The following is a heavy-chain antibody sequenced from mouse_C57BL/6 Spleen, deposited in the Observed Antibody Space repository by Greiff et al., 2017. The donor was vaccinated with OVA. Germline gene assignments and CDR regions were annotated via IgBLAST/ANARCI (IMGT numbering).Heavy chain of an antibody. D-gene: IGHD2-4*01. CDR3: ARGLRRPRWYFDV. V-gene: IGHV1-22*01. CDR2: IYPNNGGT. CDR1: GYTFTDYN. Sequence: EVQLQQSGPELVKPGASVKMSCKASGYTFTDYNMHWVKQSHGKSLEWIGYIYPNNGGTSYNEKFKSKATLTVDTSSSTAYMQLSSLTSEDSAVYYCARGLRRPRWYFDVWGTGTTVTVSS. J-gene: IGHJ1*03.